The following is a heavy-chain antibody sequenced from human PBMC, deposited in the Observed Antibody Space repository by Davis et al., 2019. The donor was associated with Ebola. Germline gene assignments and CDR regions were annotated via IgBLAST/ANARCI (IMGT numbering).Heavy chain of an antibody. CDR2: IIPIFGTA. CDR1: GGTFSSYA. V-gene: IGHV1-69*13. J-gene: IGHJ6*04. D-gene: IGHD6-13*01. Sequence: SVKVSCKASGGTFSSYAISWVRQAPGHGLEWMGGIIPIFGTANYAQKFQGRVTITADESTSTAYMELSSLRSEETAVYYCARGPPSLIAAAGGPFMDVWGKGTTVTVSS. CDR3: ARGPPSLIAAAGGPFMDV.